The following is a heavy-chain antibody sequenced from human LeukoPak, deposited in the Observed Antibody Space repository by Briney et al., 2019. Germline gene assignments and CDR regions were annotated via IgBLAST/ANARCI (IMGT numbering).Heavy chain of an antibody. Sequence: SVRVSCKASGGTFNSYAISWVRQAPGQGLEWMGGIMPLFGTANYAQEFQGRVTFTTDESASTAYMEVSSLRSEDTAVYYCASGSLGDGYGVGDYYQYMDVWGKGTTVTVSS. CDR2: IMPLFGTA. J-gene: IGHJ6*03. CDR1: GGTFNSYA. D-gene: IGHD5-24*01. CDR3: ASGSLGDGYGVGDYYQYMDV. V-gene: IGHV1-69*05.